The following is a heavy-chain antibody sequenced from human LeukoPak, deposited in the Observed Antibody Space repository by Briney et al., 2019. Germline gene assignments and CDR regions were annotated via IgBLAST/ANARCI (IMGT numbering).Heavy chain of an antibody. Sequence: SETLSLTCTVSGGSISSYYWSWIRQPPGKGLEWIGYIYYSGSTNYNPSLKSRVTISVDTSKNQFSLKLSSVTAADTAVYYCARAYSYGSLYYWGQGTLVTVSS. V-gene: IGHV4-59*12. CDR2: IYYSGST. CDR1: GGSISSYY. D-gene: IGHD5-18*01. J-gene: IGHJ4*02. CDR3: ARAYSYGSLYY.